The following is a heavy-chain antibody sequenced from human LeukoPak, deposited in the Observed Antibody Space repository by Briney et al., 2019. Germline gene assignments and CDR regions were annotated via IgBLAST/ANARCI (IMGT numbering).Heavy chain of an antibody. CDR1: GYSISSGYY. J-gene: IGHJ4*02. Sequence: PAETLSLTCAVSGYSISSGYYWGWIRQPPGKGLEWIGSIYHSGSTYYNPSLKSRVTISVDTSKNQFSLKLSSVTAADTAVYYCARLAQAGYSYGRGVFDYWGQGTQVTVSS. CDR2: IYHSGST. D-gene: IGHD5-18*01. V-gene: IGHV4-38-2*01. CDR3: ARLAQAGYSYGRGVFDY.